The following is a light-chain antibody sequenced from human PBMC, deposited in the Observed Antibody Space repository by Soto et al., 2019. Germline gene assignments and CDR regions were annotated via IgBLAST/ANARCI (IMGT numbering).Light chain of an antibody. CDR2: YNN. J-gene: IGLJ1*01. CDR3: AAWHDSINRYL. Sequence: QSVLTQFPSASETPGQRVSIACSGRTSNIGSNSVSWYQHLAGTGLKILIYYNNKRHSGGLDRISGSNSGTSASLVISALQSEYEADYYCAAWHDSINRYLFGTGTKGTVL. V-gene: IGLV1-44*01. CDR1: TSNIGSNS.